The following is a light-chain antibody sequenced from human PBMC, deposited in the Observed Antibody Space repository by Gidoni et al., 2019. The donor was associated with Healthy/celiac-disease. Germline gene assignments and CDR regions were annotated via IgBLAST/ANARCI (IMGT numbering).Light chain of an antibody. Sequence: EIVLTQSPATLSLSPGERATLSCRASQSVSSSLAWYQQKPGQAPRLLIYDASNRATGIPARFSGSGYGTDFTLTISSLEPEDFAVYYCQQRSNWPRTFGQGTKVEIK. V-gene: IGKV3-11*01. CDR3: QQRSNWPRT. CDR1: QSVSSS. J-gene: IGKJ1*01. CDR2: DAS.